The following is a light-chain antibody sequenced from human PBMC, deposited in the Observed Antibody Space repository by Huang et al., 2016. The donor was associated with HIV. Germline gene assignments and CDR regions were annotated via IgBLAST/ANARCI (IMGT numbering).Light chain of an antibody. CDR3: QQYDDWPSYT. J-gene: IGKJ2*01. Sequence: EIVMTQSPATLSVSPGERATLSCRASQSVSSNLAWYQQKPGQAPWLLIFDTSTSATGIPARFSGSGSGTEFTLTISSLQSEDFVLYYCQQYDDWPSYTFGQGTKLEIK. CDR2: DTS. CDR1: QSVSSN. V-gene: IGKV3-15*01.